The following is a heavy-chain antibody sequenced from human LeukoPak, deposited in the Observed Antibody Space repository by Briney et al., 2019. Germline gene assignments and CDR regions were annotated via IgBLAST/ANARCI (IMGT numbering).Heavy chain of an antibody. CDR3: ASAYSYGTRGAFDI. J-gene: IGHJ3*02. V-gene: IGHV5-51*01. Sequence: RGESLKISCKGSGYRFTSYWIGWVRQLPGKGLEWMGIIYPGDSDTRYSPSFQGQVTISADKSISTAYLQWSSLKASDTAMYYCASAYSYGTRGAFDIWGQGTMVTVSS. CDR1: GYRFTSYW. CDR2: IYPGDSDT. D-gene: IGHD5-18*01.